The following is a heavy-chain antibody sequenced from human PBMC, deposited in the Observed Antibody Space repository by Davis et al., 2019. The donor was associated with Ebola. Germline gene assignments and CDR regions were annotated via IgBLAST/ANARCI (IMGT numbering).Heavy chain of an antibody. V-gene: IGHV1-18*04. CDR3: ARTFVGGWLFDY. J-gene: IGHJ4*02. D-gene: IGHD1-26*01. CDR1: GYTFTSYG. Sequence: AASVKVSCKASGYTFTSYGISWVRQAPGQGLEWMGWISAYNDNTNYVQKFQGRVTMTRDTSAGTAYMEMSSLTSEDTAVYYCARTFVGGWLFDYWGQGTLVTVSS. CDR2: ISAYNDNT.